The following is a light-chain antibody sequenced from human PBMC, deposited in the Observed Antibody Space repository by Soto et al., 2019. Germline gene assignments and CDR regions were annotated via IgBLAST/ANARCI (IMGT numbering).Light chain of an antibody. Sequence: EIVMTQSPLSLPVTPGEPASISCRTSQSLLHSNGYNYVDWYLQKPGQSPQLLIYLGSNRASGAPDRFSGSGSGTDFTLKISRVEAEDVGVYYCMQGLQTCTFGQGTKVDIK. CDR2: LGS. CDR1: QSLLHSNGYNY. V-gene: IGKV2-28*01. J-gene: IGKJ1*01. CDR3: MQGLQTCT.